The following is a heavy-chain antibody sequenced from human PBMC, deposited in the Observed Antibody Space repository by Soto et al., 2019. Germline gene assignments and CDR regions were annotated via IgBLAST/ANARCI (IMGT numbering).Heavy chain of an antibody. D-gene: IGHD6-13*01. V-gene: IGHV1-8*01. CDR3: ARTMVGIAAAGNDY. CDR2: MNPNSGNT. CDR1: GYTFSTYD. J-gene: IGHJ4*02. Sequence: QVQLVQSGAEVKKPGASVKVSCKASGYTFSTYDIDWVRLATGQGLEWMGSMNPNSGNTEYAQKFQGRVTMTRDTSISTAYMELSSLRSEDTAIYYCARTMVGIAAAGNDYWGQGTLVTVSS.